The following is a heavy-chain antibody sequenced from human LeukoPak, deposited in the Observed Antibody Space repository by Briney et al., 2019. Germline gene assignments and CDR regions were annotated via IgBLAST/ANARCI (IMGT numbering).Heavy chain of an antibody. CDR1: GGTFSSYA. Sequence: VSVTVSRKASGGTFSSYAISWERQAPGQGLEWMGRINPNSGGTNYAQKFQGRVTMTRDTSISTAYMELSRLRSDDTAVYYCAVLQYDSSRPQLNFDYWGQGTLVTVSS. CDR2: INPNSGGT. D-gene: IGHD3-22*01. CDR3: AVLQYDSSRPQLNFDY. V-gene: IGHV1-2*06. J-gene: IGHJ4*02.